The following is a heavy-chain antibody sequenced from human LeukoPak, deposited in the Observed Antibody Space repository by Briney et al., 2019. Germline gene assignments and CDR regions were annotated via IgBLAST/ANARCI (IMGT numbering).Heavy chain of an antibody. CDR3: ARGAYGSGTYHDFDI. Sequence: PGGSLRLSCAASGFTFSSYGMHWVRQAPGKGLEWVAVIWYDGSNKYYVDSVKGRFTISRDNSKNTLYLQKNSLRAEDTAVYYCARGAYGSGTYHDFDIWGQGTMVTVSS. J-gene: IGHJ3*02. CDR2: IWYDGSNK. D-gene: IGHD3-10*01. V-gene: IGHV3-33*01. CDR1: GFTFSSYG.